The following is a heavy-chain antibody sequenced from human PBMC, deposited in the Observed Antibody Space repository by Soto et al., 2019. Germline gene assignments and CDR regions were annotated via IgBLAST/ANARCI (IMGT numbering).Heavy chain of an antibody. CDR1: GFTFSSYW. CDR3: ARASPIVGAAPFDY. Sequence: QPGGSLRLSCAASGFTFSSYWMHWVRQAPGKGLVWVSRINSDGSSTSYADSVKGRFTISRDNAKNTLYLQMNSLRAEDTAVYYCARASPIVGAAPFDYWGQGTLVTVSS. V-gene: IGHV3-74*01. D-gene: IGHD1-26*01. CDR2: INSDGSST. J-gene: IGHJ4*02.